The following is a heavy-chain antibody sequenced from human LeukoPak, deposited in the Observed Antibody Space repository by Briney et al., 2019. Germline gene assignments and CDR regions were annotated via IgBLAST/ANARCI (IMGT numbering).Heavy chain of an antibody. CDR1: GGSINSSSYY. Sequence: SETLSLTCTVSGGSINSSSYYWGWIRQPPGKGLEWIGSIYYSGSTYYNPSLKSRVTISVDTSKNQFSLKLSSVTAADTAVYYCARAPGTGVDGFDTWGQGTMVIVS. V-gene: IGHV4-39*07. CDR2: IYYSGST. J-gene: IGHJ3*02. CDR3: ARAPGTGVDGFDT. D-gene: IGHD3-10*01.